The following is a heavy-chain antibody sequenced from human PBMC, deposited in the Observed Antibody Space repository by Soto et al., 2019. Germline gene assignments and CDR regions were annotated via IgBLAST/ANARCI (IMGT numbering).Heavy chain of an antibody. D-gene: IGHD4-4*01. Sequence: QLQLQESGSGLVKPSQTLSLTCAVSGGSINTATHSWSWIRQPPGKGLEWIGYIYHSGSTYYNPSVKRRVTISIDKSNNHFSLGLSSVTAADTAVYYCARGGGVTTTGDDYWGQGILVTVSS. CDR1: GGSINTATHS. J-gene: IGHJ4*02. CDR2: IYHSGST. CDR3: ARGGGVTTTGDDY. V-gene: IGHV4-30-2*01.